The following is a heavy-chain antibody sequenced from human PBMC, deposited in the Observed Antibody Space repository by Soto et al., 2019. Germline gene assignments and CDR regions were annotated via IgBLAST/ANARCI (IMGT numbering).Heavy chain of an antibody. J-gene: IGHJ4*02. CDR3: ARHLIY. D-gene: IGHD2-21*01. Sequence: SETLSLTCTVSGGSISRYYWSWIRQPPGKGLEWVGYIYDSGSTYYNSSLKSRVTMSVDTSKNQFSLKLSSVTAADTAVYYCARHLIYWGQGTPVTVSS. V-gene: IGHV4-59*08. CDR1: GGSISRYY. CDR2: IYDSGST.